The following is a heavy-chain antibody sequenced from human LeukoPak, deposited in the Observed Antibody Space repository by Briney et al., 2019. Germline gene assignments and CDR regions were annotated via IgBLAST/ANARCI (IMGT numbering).Heavy chain of an antibody. CDR1: GYTFSGYY. Sequence: ASVKVSCKASGYTFSGYYMHWVRQAPGQGLEWMGWINPNSGDTKYTQKFQGRVTMTRDTSISTAYMELSRLRSDDTAVYYCARGPFVGPYYFAYWGQGTLVTVFS. CDR2: INPNSGDT. D-gene: IGHD3-3*01. CDR3: ARGPFVGPYYFAY. V-gene: IGHV1-2*02. J-gene: IGHJ4*02.